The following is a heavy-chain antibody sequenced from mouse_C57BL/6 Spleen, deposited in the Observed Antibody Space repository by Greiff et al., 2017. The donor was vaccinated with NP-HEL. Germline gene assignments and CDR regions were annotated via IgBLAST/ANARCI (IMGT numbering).Heavy chain of an antibody. CDR3: ARQKTMVTSYAMDY. V-gene: IGHV5-9*01. D-gene: IGHD2-2*01. Sequence: EVMLVESGGGLVKPGGSLKLSSAASGFTFSSYTMSWVRQTPEKRLEWVATISGGGGNTYYPDSVQGRFTISRDNAKNTLYLQRSSLRSEDTALYYCARQKTMVTSYAMDYWGQGTSVTVSS. J-gene: IGHJ4*01. CDR2: ISGGGGNT. CDR1: GFTFSSYT.